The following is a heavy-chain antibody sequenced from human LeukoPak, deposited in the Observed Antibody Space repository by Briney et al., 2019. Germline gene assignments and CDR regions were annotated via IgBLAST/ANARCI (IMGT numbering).Heavy chain of an antibody. V-gene: IGHV4-31*03. CDR1: GGSISSGGYY. D-gene: IGHD3-10*01. CDR3: ATGASGFGEEKDDPRNYFDY. CDR2: IYYSGST. J-gene: IGHJ4*02. Sequence: PSETLSLTCTVSGGSISSGGYYWSWIRQHPGKGLEWIGYIYYSGSTYYNPSLKSRVTISVDTSKNQFSLKLSSVTAADTAVYYCATGASGFGEEKDDPRNYFDYWGQRTLVTVSS.